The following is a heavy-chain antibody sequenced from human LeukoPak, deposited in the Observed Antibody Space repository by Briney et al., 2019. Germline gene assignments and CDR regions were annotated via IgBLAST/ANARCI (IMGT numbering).Heavy chain of an antibody. CDR2: ISSSSSYI. Sequence: GGSLRLSCAASGFTFSSYSMNWVRQAPGKGPEWVSSISSSSSYIYYADSVKGRFTISRDNAKNSLYLQMNSLRAEDTAVYYCARALYGSGSYYYWGQGTLVTVSS. J-gene: IGHJ4*02. V-gene: IGHV3-21*01. CDR3: ARALYGSGSYYY. CDR1: GFTFSSYS. D-gene: IGHD3-10*01.